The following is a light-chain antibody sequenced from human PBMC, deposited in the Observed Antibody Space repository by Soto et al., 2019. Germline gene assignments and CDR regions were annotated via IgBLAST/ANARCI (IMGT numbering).Light chain of an antibody. J-gene: IGLJ3*02. CDR2: GDN. CDR1: SSNIGAGYD. CDR3: QSYDSSLSAWV. Sequence: QSVLTQPPSVSGSPGQRVTISCTGSSSNIGAGYDVHWYQLLPGTAPKLLIYGDNNRPSGVPDRFSGSKSGTSASLAITGLQAEDEADYYCQSYDSSLSAWVFGGGTKITVL. V-gene: IGLV1-40*01.